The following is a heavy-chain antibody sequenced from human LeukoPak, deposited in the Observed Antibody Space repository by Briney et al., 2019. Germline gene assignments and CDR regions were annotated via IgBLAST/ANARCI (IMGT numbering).Heavy chain of an antibody. CDR1: GFTFSNAW. J-gene: IGHJ4*02. CDR3: TTEGYYGSGSYYV. Sequence: GGSLRLSCAGSGFTFSNAWMSWVRQAPGKGLEWVGRIKSKTDGGTTDYAAPVKGRFTIPRDDSKNTLYLQMNSLKTEDTAVYYCTTEGYYGSGSYYVWGQGTLVTVSS. V-gene: IGHV3-15*01. CDR2: IKSKTDGGTT. D-gene: IGHD3-10*01.